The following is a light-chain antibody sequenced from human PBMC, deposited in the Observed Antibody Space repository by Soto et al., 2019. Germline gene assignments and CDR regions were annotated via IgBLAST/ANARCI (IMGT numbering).Light chain of an antibody. CDR3: QQYNSWPLA. J-gene: IGKJ4*01. CDR2: GAS. CDR1: HSISSN. Sequence: KVMTQSPATLSVSPGERAPLSGPASHSISSNLAWYHQKPGQPPRLLIYGASTRATGIPARFSGSGSGTEFTLTISSLQSEDFAVYYCQQYNSWPLAFGGGTKVDIK. V-gene: IGKV3-15*01.